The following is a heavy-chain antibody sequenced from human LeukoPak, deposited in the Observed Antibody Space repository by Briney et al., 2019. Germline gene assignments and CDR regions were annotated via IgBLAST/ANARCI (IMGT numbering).Heavy chain of an antibody. CDR2: IFCSGGST. J-gene: IGHJ4*02. CDR1: GFTFRSYA. Sequence: GGSLRLSCAASGFTFRSYAMYRVRQAPGKGLEWVSRIFCSGGSTNCADSVKGRFTIARDNTKNTVYLQMDSLRAEDTAVYYCAKTTTGYSSGRYPGWPVDYWGQGTLVTVSS. CDR3: AKTTTGYSSGRYPGWPVDY. D-gene: IGHD6-19*01. V-gene: IGHV3-23*01.